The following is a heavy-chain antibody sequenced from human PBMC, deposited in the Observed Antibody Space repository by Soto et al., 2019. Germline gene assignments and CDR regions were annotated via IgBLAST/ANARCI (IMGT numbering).Heavy chain of an antibody. Sequence: EGSLRLSCAASGFTFSSYWMSWVRQAPGKGLEWVANIKQDGSEKYYVDSVKGRFTISRDNAKNSLYLQMNSLRAEDTAVYYCARVPLASGSYYYYYYGMDVWGQGTTVTVSS. D-gene: IGHD1-26*01. CDR3: ARVPLASGSYYYYYYGMDV. V-gene: IGHV3-7*01. CDR2: IKQDGSEK. CDR1: GFTFSSYW. J-gene: IGHJ6*02.